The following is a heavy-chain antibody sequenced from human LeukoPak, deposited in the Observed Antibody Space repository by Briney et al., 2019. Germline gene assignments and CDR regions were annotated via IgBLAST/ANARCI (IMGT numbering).Heavy chain of an antibody. V-gene: IGHV4-59*11. CDR1: NGSLSDHY. CDR2: IYYSAIT. CDR3: ARDRITTVAGSGSYDAFDI. J-gene: IGHJ3*02. Sequence: SDTLSLTCTVSNGSLSDHYWSWIRQSPGKGLEWIGYIYYSAITSYNPSLKSRVTISIDTSKNQFSLKLSSVTAADTAVYYCARDRITTVAGSGSYDAFDIWGQGTMVTVSS. D-gene: IGHD3-10*01.